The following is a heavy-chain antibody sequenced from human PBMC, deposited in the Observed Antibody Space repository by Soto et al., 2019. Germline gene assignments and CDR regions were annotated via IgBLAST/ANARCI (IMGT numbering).Heavy chain of an antibody. CDR2: IRAYNIDT. CDR3: ARGHEVIIGAMDV. CDR1: GYRFETYA. V-gene: IGHV1-18*01. J-gene: IGHJ6*02. D-gene: IGHD3-10*01. Sequence: QVQLVQSGAEVKKPGASVKVSCKSSGYRFETYAISWVRQAPGQGLEWMGWIRAYNIDTDYAQKFQDRVTMTTDTSTGPAYRQLRSLRSDDTAVYYRARGHEVIIGAMDVWGPGTTGTGSS.